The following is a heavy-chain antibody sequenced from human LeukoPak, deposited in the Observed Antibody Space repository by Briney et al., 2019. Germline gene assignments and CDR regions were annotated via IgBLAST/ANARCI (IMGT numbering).Heavy chain of an antibody. V-gene: IGHV3-23*01. D-gene: IGHD3-10*01. J-gene: IGHJ4*02. Sequence: GGSLRLSCATSGLTFSSYAMSWVRQAPGKGLEWVSTVGASIINTYYADSVKGRFTISRDSSKNTLYLQMSSLRAEDTAIYYCARGINSAFDYWGQGTLVTVSS. CDR3: ARGINSAFDY. CDR1: GLTFSSYA. CDR2: VGASIINT.